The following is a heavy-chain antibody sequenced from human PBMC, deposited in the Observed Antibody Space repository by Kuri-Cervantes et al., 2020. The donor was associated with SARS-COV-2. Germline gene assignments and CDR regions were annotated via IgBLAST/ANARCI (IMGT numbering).Heavy chain of an antibody. CDR1: GYSFTNHW. CDR2: IYPGDSDT. J-gene: IGHJ6*03. D-gene: IGHD4-17*01. Sequence: GESLKISFKGSGYSFTNHWIAWVRQMPGKGLEWMGIIYPGDSDTKYSPSFQGQVTISADKSISTAFLQWSSLKASDTAMYYCARRAYGEQVNYYYMDVWGKGTTVTVSS. V-gene: IGHV5-51*01. CDR3: ARRAYGEQVNYYYMDV.